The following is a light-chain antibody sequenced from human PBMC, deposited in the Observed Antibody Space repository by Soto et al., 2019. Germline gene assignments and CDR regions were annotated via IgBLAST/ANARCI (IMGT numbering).Light chain of an antibody. J-gene: IGKJ5*01. CDR3: QQYGSSST. CDR1: QSVRSNY. CDR2: GAS. V-gene: IGKV3-20*01. Sequence: ILLTQSPCTLSLSPGERATLSCRASQSVRSNYLAWYQQKPGQAPRLLIYGASSRATGIADRLSGSGSGTDFTLTISRPEPEDFAVYYCQQYGSSSTFGQGTRLEIK.